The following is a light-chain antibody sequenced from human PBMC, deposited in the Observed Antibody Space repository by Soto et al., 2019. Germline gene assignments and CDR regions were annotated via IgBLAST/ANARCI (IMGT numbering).Light chain of an antibody. J-gene: IGLJ3*02. CDR1: SSDVGAYDY. CDR3: SSYTSSSTWV. V-gene: IGLV2-14*03. Sequence: QSALTQPASVSGSPGESITISCTGTSSDVGAYDYVSWYQQHPGKAPKLMIYDVSDRPSGVSNRFSGSKSDNTASLTISGLQAEDEADYYCSSYTSSSTWVFGGGTKLTVL. CDR2: DVS.